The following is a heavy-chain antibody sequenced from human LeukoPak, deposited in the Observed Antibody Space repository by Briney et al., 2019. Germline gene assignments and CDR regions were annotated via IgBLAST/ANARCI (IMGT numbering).Heavy chain of an antibody. V-gene: IGHV4-34*01. J-gene: IGHJ4*02. CDR3: ARGIAAAGTFDY. Sequence: PSETLSLTCAVYGGSFSGYYWSWIRQPPGKGLEWIGKINHSGSTNYNPSLKSRVTISVDTSKNQFSLELSSVTAADTAVYYCARGIAAAGTFDYWGQGTLVTVSS. D-gene: IGHD6-13*01. CDR1: GGSFSGYY. CDR2: INHSGST.